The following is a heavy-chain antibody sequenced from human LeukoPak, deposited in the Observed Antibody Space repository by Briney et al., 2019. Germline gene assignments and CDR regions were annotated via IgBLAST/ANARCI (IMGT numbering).Heavy chain of an antibody. CDR2: ISWDGGST. CDR1: GFTFDDYT. Sequence: PGGSLRLSCAASGFTFDDYTMHWVRQAPGKGLEWVSLISWDGGSTYYADSVKGRFTISRDNSKNSLYLQMNSLKIEDTAVYYCTTSGNPSLIDLWGQGTMVTVSS. CDR3: TTSGNPSLIDL. J-gene: IGHJ3*01. D-gene: IGHD1-26*01. V-gene: IGHV3-43*01.